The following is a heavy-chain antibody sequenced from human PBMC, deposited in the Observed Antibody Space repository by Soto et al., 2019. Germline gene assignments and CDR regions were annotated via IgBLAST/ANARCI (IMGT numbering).Heavy chain of an antibody. Sequence: SETLSLTCTVSGGSISSSSYYWGWIRQPPGKGLEWIGSIYYSGSTYYNPSLKSRVTISVDTSKNQFSLKLSSVTAADTAVYYCARQTGSGWTMDVDYWGQGTLVTVSS. CDR3: ARQTGSGWTMDVDY. CDR1: GGSISSSSYY. CDR2: IYYSGST. J-gene: IGHJ4*02. V-gene: IGHV4-39*01. D-gene: IGHD6-19*01.